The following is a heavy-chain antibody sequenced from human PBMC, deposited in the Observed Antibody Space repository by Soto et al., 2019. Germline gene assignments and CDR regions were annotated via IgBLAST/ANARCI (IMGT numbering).Heavy chain of an antibody. V-gene: IGHV3-30*18. CDR1: GFTFSNFA. J-gene: IGHJ4*02. D-gene: IGHD3-3*01. CDR2: MSADGSNT. Sequence: VGSLRLSCEASGFTFSNFAMHWVRQAPGKGLEWVAVMSADGSNTYYADSMKGRFTISRDNSKSTLYLQMNSLRVEDTAVYYCAKDPSVIRFLEWLSYFEYWGQGALVTVSS. CDR3: AKDPSVIRFLEWLSYFEY.